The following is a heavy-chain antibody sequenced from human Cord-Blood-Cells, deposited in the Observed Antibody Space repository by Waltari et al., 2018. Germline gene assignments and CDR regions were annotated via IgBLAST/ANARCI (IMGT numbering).Heavy chain of an antibody. V-gene: IGHV3-30*18. J-gene: IGHJ4*02. CDR1: GFTFSSYG. Sequence: QVQLVESGGGVVQPGRSLRLSCAASGFTFSSYGMHWVRQAPGKGLAWVAVISYDGSNKYYADSVKGRFTISRDNSKNTLYLQMNSLRAEDTAVYYCAKDTIFDYWGQGTLVTVSS. CDR3: AKDTIFDY. D-gene: IGHD3-9*01. CDR2: ISYDGSNK.